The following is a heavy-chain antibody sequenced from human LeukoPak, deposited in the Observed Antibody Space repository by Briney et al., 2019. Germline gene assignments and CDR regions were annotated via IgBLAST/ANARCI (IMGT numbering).Heavy chain of an antibody. D-gene: IGHD3-22*01. V-gene: IGHV3-30*18. CDR1: GFTFSSYA. CDR3: AKGLYYYDSSGYPPDY. CDR2: ISYDGSNK. J-gene: IGHJ4*02. Sequence: GGSLRLSCAASGFTFSSYAMHWVRQAPGKGLEWVAVISYDGSNKYYADSVKGRFTISRDNSKNTLHLQMNSLRAEDTAVYYCAKGLYYYDSSGYPPDYWGQGTLVTVSS.